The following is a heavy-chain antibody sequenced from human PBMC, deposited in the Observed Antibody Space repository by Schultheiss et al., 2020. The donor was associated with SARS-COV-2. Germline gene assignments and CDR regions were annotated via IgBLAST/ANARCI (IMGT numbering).Heavy chain of an antibody. J-gene: IGHJ4*02. CDR3: AREGVVGGTTPTTGFDY. D-gene: IGHD1-26*01. Sequence: GVLRLSCAASGFTINTNYMSWVRQPPGKGLEWIGEIYHSGRTNYNPSLKSRVTISVDKSKNQFSLKLSSVTAADTAVYYCAREGVVGGTTPTTGFDYWGQGTLVTVSS. V-gene: IGHV4-4*02. CDR1: GFTINTNY. CDR2: IYHSGRT.